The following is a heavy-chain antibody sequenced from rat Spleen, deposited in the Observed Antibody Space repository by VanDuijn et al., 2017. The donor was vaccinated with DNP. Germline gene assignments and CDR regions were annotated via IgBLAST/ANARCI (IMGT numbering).Heavy chain of an antibody. CDR1: GYSITSSYR. J-gene: IGHJ4*01. CDR3: AREGHYSSYVYVMDA. Sequence: EVQLQESGPGLVKPSQSLSLTCSVTGYSITSSYRWNWIRKFPGSKLEWMGYINSAGSTNYNPSLKSRISITRDTSKNQFFLQVNSVTTEDTATYYCAREGHYSSYVYVMDAWGQGASVTVSS. V-gene: IGHV3-3*01. CDR2: INSAGST. D-gene: IGHD1-8*01.